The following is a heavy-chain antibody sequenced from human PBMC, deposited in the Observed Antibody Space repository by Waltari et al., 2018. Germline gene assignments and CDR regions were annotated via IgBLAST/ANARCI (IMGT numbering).Heavy chain of an antibody. CDR1: GFTFSSYS. CDR3: ARAPVWSGRTFDY. D-gene: IGHD3-3*01. CDR2: ISSSSSYI. J-gene: IGHJ4*02. V-gene: IGHV3-21*01. Sequence: EVQLVESGGGLVKPGGSLRLSCAASGFTFSSYSMNWVRKAQGKGREVGSSISSSSSYIYYADSVKGRFTHSRDNAKNSLYLQMNSLRAEDTAVYYCARAPVWSGRTFDYWGQGTLVTVSS.